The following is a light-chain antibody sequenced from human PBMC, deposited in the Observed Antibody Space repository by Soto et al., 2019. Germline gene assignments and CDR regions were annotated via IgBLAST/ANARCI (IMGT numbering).Light chain of an antibody. Sequence: EIVLTQSPGTLSVSPGERATLSCRASKSVSSKLAWYQQKPGQAPRLLFYGASTGATGIPARFSGSGSETEFTLSISSLQSEDFAVYYCQQYHDWPVTFGQGTKVEIK. J-gene: IGKJ1*01. CDR3: QQYHDWPVT. V-gene: IGKV3-15*01. CDR1: KSVSSK. CDR2: GAS.